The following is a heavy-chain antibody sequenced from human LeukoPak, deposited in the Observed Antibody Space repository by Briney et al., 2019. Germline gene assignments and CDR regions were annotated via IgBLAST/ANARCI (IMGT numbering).Heavy chain of an antibody. CDR2: ISSSRSYI. CDR1: GLTFTSYN. CDR3: ARLDREWLSPRYNWFDP. V-gene: IGHV3-21*01. Sequence: PGGSLRLSCEASGLTFTSYNMNWVRQAPGKGLEWVSSISSSRSYIYYADSVKGRITISRDNAKNSLYLQMNSLRAEDTAVYYCARLDREWLSPRYNWFDPWGQGTLVTVSS. J-gene: IGHJ5*02. D-gene: IGHD3-3*01.